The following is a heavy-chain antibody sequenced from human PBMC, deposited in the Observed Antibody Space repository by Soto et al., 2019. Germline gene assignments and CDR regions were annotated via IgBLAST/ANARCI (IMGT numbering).Heavy chain of an antibody. Sequence: GGSLRLSCAASGFPFSTYGMHWVRQAPGKGLEWVAVMSYDGVNKYYADSVKGRFTISRDSSKNTLYLQMDSLRAEDTAVYYCAKDGRNRLTAYYTAWFFDYCGQGTLVTVSS. CDR1: GFPFSTYG. V-gene: IGHV3-30*18. CDR2: MSYDGVNK. D-gene: IGHD3-9*01. J-gene: IGHJ4*02. CDR3: AKDGRNRLTAYYTAWFFDY.